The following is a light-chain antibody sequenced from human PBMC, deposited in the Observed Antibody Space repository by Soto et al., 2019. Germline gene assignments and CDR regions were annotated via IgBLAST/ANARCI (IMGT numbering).Light chain of an antibody. V-gene: IGLV1-47*01. CDR2: RGN. CDR1: SSNIGTNP. J-gene: IGLJ1*01. Sequence: QSVLTQPPSASGPPGQRVTIPCSGSSSNIGTNPVYWYQQLPGMAPKLHIYRGNQRPSGVPDRFSGSKSGTSASLAISGLRSEDEADYYCAAWDDSLSGPVFGTGTKLTVL. CDR3: AAWDDSLSGPV.